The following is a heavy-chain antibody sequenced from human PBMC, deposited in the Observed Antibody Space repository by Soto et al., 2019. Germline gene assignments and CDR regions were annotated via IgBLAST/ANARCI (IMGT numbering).Heavy chain of an antibody. D-gene: IGHD3-22*01. CDR1: GFSLSHPRMG. V-gene: IGHV2-26*01. CDR3: ARIQRISIIEVSKRYFDC. J-gene: IGHJ4*02. Sequence: GPSQVDPTETLTLTCTLSGFSLSHPRMGVSWLPQPPGKPMEWLAHIFSNDQKSSSKSPKSRLTISRDTSKSQVVRTMTNMDPMDTATYYCARIQRISIIEVSKRYFDCPGQGALGTVS. CDR2: IFSNDQK.